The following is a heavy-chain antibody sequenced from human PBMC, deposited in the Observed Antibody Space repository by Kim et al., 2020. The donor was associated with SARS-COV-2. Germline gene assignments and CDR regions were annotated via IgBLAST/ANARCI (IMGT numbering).Heavy chain of an antibody. CDR3: TTVSSFGYCSSTSCYFMDV. V-gene: IGHV3-15*01. CDR1: GFTFSNAW. D-gene: IGHD2-2*03. J-gene: IGHJ6*02. Sequence: GGSLRLSCAASGFTFSNAWMSWVRQAPGKGLEWVGRIKSKTDGGTTDYAAPVKGRITISRDDSKNTLYLQMNSLKTEDTAVYYCTTVSSFGYCSSTSCYFMDVWGQGTTVTVSS. CDR2: IKSKTDGGTT.